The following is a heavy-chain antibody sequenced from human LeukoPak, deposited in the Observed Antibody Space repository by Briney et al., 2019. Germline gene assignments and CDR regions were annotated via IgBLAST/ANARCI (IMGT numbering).Heavy chain of an antibody. CDR3: VRDLFGGGF. D-gene: IGHD3-16*01. Sequence: ASVKVSCKASGYTFTNFYMHWVRQAPGQGLEWMGIINPSGGSTSYAQKFQGRVTMTRDMSTNTVCMELSSLISEDTAVYYCVRDLFGGGFWGQGTLVTVSS. J-gene: IGHJ4*02. CDR2: INPSGGST. CDR1: GYTFTNFY. V-gene: IGHV1-46*01.